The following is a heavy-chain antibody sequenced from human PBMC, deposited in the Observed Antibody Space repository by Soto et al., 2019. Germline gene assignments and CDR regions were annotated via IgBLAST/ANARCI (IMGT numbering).Heavy chain of an antibody. J-gene: IGHJ4*02. CDR1: GFTFSSYG. Sequence: QVQLVESGGGVVQPGRSLRLSCAASGFTFSSYGMHWVRQAPGKGLEWVAVISYDGSNKYYADSVKGRFTISRDNSKNTLYLQMNSLRAEDTAVYYCAKARKWLLLLPEDWVQGTLVTVSS. D-gene: IGHD3-22*01. CDR2: ISYDGSNK. V-gene: IGHV3-30*18. CDR3: AKARKWLLLLPED.